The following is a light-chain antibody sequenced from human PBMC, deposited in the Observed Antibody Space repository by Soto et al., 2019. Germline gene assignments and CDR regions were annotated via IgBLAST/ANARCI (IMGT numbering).Light chain of an antibody. CDR2: GAS. Sequence: EIVLTQSPGTLSLSPGERATHSCGASQSVSSSYLAWYQQKPGQAPRLLIYGASSRATGIPDRFSGSGSGADFTLTISRLEPEDFALYYCQQYGTSLWTFGQGTKVHIK. CDR1: QSVSSSY. V-gene: IGKV3-20*01. CDR3: QQYGTSLWT. J-gene: IGKJ1*01.